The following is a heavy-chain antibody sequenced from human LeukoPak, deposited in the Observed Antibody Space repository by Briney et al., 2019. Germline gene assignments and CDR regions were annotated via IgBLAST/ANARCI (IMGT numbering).Heavy chain of an antibody. CDR3: ASEAYQGGYFDY. CDR1: GGSISSSSYY. J-gene: IGHJ4*02. V-gene: IGHV4-39*07. CDR2: IYYSGST. Sequence: SETLSLTCTVSGGSISSSSYYWGWIRQPPGKGLEWIGSIYYSGSTYYNPSLKSRVTISVDTSKTQFSLNLSSVTAADTALYYCASEAYQGGYFDYWGQGTLVTVSS. D-gene: IGHD3-16*01.